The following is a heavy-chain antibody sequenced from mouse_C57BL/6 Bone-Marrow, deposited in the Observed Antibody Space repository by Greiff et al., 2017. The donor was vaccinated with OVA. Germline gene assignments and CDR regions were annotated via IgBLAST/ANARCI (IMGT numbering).Heavy chain of an antibody. Sequence: SLEWVATISDGGSYTYYPDNVKGRFTISRDNAKNNLYLQMSHLKSEDTAMYHCAINFDYWGQGTTLTVSS. J-gene: IGHJ2*01. CDR3: AINFDY. V-gene: IGHV5-4*01. CDR2: ISDGGSYT.